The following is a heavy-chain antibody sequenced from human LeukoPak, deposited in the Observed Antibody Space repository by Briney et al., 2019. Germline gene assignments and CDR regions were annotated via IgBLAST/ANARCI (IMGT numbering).Heavy chain of an antibody. D-gene: IGHD3-10*01. Sequence: KFQGRVTITADESTSTAYMELSSLRSEDTAVYYCARDGITMVRGALNWGQGTLVTVSS. J-gene: IGHJ4*02. V-gene: IGHV1-69*01. CDR3: ARDGITMVRGALN.